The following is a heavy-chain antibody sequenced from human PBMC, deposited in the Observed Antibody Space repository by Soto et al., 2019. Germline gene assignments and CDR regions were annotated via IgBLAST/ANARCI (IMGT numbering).Heavy chain of an antibody. J-gene: IGHJ4*02. Sequence: PSETLSLTCTVSGVSISSSSYYCGWIRQPPWKGLEWIGSIYYSGSTYYNPSLKSRVTISVDTSKNQFSLKLSSVTAADTAVYYCARHLLHVGPYDSSAQGGYFEYWGQGTLVTVSS. D-gene: IGHD3-22*01. CDR3: ARHLLHVGPYDSSAQGGYFEY. CDR1: GVSISSSSYY. CDR2: IYYSGST. V-gene: IGHV4-39*01.